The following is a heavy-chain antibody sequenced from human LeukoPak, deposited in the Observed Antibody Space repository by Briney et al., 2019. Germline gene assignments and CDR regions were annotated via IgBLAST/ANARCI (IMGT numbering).Heavy chain of an antibody. Sequence: GGSLRLSCAASGLTFNSYAMSWVRQAPGKGLEWVSAISGSGGSTYYADSVKGRFTISRDNSKNTLYLQMNSLRAEDTAVYYCAKDRGGSSRGGEYYFDYWGQRALVTVSS. CDR3: AKDRGGSSRGGEYYFDY. J-gene: IGHJ4*02. CDR2: ISGSGGST. V-gene: IGHV3-23*01. CDR1: GLTFNSYA. D-gene: IGHD6-13*01.